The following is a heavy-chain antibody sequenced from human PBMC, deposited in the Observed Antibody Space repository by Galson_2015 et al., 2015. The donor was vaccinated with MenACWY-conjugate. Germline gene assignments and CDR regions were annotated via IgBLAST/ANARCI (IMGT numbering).Heavy chain of an antibody. Sequence: SLRISCAASGFTFRSYAIDWVRQAPGKGLEWVSIISDNGDRTYYTDSVKGRFTISRDNSENTLYQQMNSLRVEDTAVYYCAKEKPTTTAFDIWGQGTMVTVSS. CDR2: ISDNGDRT. CDR1: GFTFRSYA. V-gene: IGHV3-23*01. J-gene: IGHJ3*02. D-gene: IGHD4-11*01. CDR3: AKEKPTTTAFDI.